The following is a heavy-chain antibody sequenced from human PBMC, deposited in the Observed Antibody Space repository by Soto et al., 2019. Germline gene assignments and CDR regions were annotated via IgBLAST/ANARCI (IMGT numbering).Heavy chain of an antibody. CDR3: ARDRRLGYCTNGVCSNWFDP. J-gene: IGHJ5*02. V-gene: IGHV1-18*04. D-gene: IGHD2-8*01. Sequence: ASVKVSCKASGYTFTSYGISWVRQAPGQGLEWMGWISAYNGNTNYAQKLQGRVTMATDTSTSTAYMELRSLRSDDTAVYYCARDRRLGYCTNGVCSNWFDPWGQGTLVTVSS. CDR1: GYTFTSYG. CDR2: ISAYNGNT.